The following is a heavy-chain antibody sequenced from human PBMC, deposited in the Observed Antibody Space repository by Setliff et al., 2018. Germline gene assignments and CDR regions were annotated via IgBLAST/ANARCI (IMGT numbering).Heavy chain of an antibody. J-gene: IGHJ4*02. CDR2: ISGSGGSNK. CDR3: AGGGHYSSSRSPLTH. CDR1: GFAFSSYA. Sequence: PWGSLRLSCAASGFAFSSYAMSWVRQAPGKGLEWVSAISGSGGSNKYYADSVKGRFTISRDNSKNTLYLQMNSLRAEDTAVYYCAGGGHYSSSRSPLTHWGQGTLVTVSS. V-gene: IGHV3-23*01. D-gene: IGHD6-13*01.